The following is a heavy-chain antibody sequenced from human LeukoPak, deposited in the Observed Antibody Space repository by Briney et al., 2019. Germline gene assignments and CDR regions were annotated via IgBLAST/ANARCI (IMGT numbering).Heavy chain of an antibody. Sequence: GGSLRLSCVGSGFTFSNNPLSWVRQAPGKGLEWVSAISGSGGNTYYADSVRGRFTISRDNSKNTLFLQMNTLRADDSAVYYCATTKQARRYFDYWGQGTLVTVSS. J-gene: IGHJ4*02. CDR2: ISGSGGNT. V-gene: IGHV3-23*01. D-gene: IGHD1-1*01. CDR3: ATTKQARRYFDY. CDR1: GFTFSNNP.